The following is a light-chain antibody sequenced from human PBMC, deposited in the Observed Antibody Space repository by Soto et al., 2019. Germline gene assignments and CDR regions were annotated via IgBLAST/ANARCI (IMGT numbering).Light chain of an antibody. CDR2: AES. Sequence: QMTQSPSSLSSSLGDTVTIACRASQGISTSLAWYQQKTGKAPKFLIYAESTLQRGVPSRLSGSGSETDLNLTISRLQPEDFASYYCQQVSSYTFTCGGGTKVDIK. V-gene: IGKV1-9*01. CDR1: QGISTS. J-gene: IGKJ4*01. CDR3: QQVSSYTFT.